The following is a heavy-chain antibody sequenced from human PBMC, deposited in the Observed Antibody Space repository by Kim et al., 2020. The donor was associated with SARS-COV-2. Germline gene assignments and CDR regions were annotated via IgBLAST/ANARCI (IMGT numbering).Heavy chain of an antibody. J-gene: IGHJ6*02. CDR3: ARDRNYYYCGMDV. V-gene: IGHV1-3*01. Sequence: YSQKFQDSVTITRDTSASTAYKELGSLRSEETAVYYCARDRNYYYCGMDVWGQGTTVTVSS.